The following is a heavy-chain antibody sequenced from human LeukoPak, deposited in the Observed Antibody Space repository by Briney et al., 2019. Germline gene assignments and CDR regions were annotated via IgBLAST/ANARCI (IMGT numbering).Heavy chain of an antibody. CDR1: GSTFSTYW. V-gene: IGHV3-74*01. CDR3: ARIRNSAAAD. Sequence: AGGSLRLSCAASGSTFSTYWMQWVRQAPGKGLVWVSHINTDGDSTRDADSVKGRFTISRDNAKNTLYLQMNSLRAEDTAVYYCARIRNSAAADWGQGTLVTVSS. J-gene: IGHJ4*02. D-gene: IGHD6-13*01. CDR2: INTDGDST.